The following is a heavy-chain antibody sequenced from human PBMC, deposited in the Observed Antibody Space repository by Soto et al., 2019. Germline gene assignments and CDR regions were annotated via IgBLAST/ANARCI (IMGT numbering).Heavy chain of an antibody. V-gene: IGHV5-10-1*01. CDR1: GYSFANYW. Sequence: PGESLKISWKGSGYSFANYWINWVRQMPGKGLEWMGRIDPSDSYTNYSPSFQGHVTISADKSISTAYLQWGSLKASDTAMYYCARRQLPGYSDYEKDYYGMDVWGQGTTVTVSS. CDR2: IDPSDSYT. CDR3: ARRQLPGYSDYEKDYYGMDV. J-gene: IGHJ6*02. D-gene: IGHD5-12*01.